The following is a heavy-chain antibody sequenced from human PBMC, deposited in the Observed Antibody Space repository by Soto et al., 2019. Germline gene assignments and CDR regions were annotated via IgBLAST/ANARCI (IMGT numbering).Heavy chain of an antibody. D-gene: IGHD3-10*01. CDR3: ARDATYYGSGIIIPWFDH. CDR1: GFTFSTYN. Sequence: GGSLRLSCAASGFTFSTYNMNWVRQAPGKGLEWVSYISSSGSTLYYAASVKGRFTISRDNARNSLFLQMNGLRDEDTAVYYCARDATYYGSGIIIPWFDHWGDGTLVTVYS. V-gene: IGHV3-48*02. CDR2: ISSSGSTL. J-gene: IGHJ5*02.